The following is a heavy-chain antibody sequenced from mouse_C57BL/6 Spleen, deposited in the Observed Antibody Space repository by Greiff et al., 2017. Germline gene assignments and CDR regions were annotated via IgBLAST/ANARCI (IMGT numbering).Heavy chain of an antibody. Sequence: VQLQQSGPELVKPGASVKIPCKASGYTFTDYNMDWVKQSHGKSLEWIGDINPNNGGTIYNQKFKGKATLTVDKSSSTAYMELRSLTSEDTAVYYCARPSYYYGSSHWYFDVWGTGTTVTVSS. J-gene: IGHJ1*03. CDR3: ARPSYYYGSSHWYFDV. CDR2: INPNNGGT. V-gene: IGHV1-18*01. CDR1: GYTFTDYN. D-gene: IGHD1-1*01.